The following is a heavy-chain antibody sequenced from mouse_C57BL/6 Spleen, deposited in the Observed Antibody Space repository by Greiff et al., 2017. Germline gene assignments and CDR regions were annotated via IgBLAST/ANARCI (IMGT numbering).Heavy chain of an antibody. D-gene: IGHD1-2*01. CDR3: ARRRCDGHWYFDV. Sequence: EVQGVESGGGLVKPGGSLKLSCAASGFTFSDYGMHWVRQAPEKGLEWVAYISSGSSTIYYEDTVKGRFTISRDNAKNTLFLQMTNLRSEDTARYYCARRRCDGHWYFDVWGTGTTVTVSS. CDR2: ISSGSSTI. J-gene: IGHJ1*03. V-gene: IGHV5-17*01. CDR1: GFTFSDYG.